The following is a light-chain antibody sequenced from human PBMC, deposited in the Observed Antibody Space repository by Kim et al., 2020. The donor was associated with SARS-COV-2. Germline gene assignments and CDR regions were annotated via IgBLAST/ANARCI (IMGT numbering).Light chain of an antibody. CDR1: SGSVPTGHY. CDR2: STD. Sequence: GGTGTLTSGVRSGSVPTGHYLSWSQQTPGQVPRTLIYSTDIRSSGVPPRFAGAIVGNKAALTITGAQADDEADCCCMLYMGDGISVFGGGTQLTVL. CDR3: MLYMGDGISV. V-gene: IGLV8-61*01. J-gene: IGLJ3*02.